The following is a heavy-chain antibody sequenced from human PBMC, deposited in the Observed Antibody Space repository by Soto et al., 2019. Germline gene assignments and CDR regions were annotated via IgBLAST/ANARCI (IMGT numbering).Heavy chain of an antibody. Sequence: XLSCAASEFTVSNYAMSWVRQSPGKGLEWVSAIPGSGGSTYYTGSVKGRFTISRDNSKNTLYLQMNSLRVEDTAVYYCAKIGSSSSVSLPLVLLDYWGQGALVTVSS. CDR3: AKIGSSSSVSLPLVLLDY. D-gene: IGHD6-6*01. CDR1: EFTVSNYA. V-gene: IGHV3-23*01. J-gene: IGHJ4*02. CDR2: IPGSGGST.